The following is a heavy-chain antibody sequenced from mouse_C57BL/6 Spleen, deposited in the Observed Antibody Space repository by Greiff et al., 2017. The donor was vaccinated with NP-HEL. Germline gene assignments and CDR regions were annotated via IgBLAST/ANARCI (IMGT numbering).Heavy chain of an antibody. CDR2: IDPSDSET. CDR3: ASNYGSSYDAMDY. J-gene: IGHJ4*01. D-gene: IGHD1-1*01. CDR1: GYTFTSYW. Sequence: QVQLLQPGAELVRPGSSVKLSCKASGYTFTSYWMHWVKQRPIQGLEWIGNIDPSDSETHYNQKFKDKATLTVDKSSSTAYMQLSSLTSEDSAVYYCASNYGSSYDAMDYWGQGTAVTVSS. V-gene: IGHV1-52*01.